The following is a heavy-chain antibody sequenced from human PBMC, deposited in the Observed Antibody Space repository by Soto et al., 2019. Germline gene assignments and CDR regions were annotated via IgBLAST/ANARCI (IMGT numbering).Heavy chain of an antibody. CDR3: AREVAGTTDY. CDR2: IYYSGST. J-gene: IGHJ4*02. Sequence: QVQLQESGPGLVKPSETLSLTCTVSGGSISSYYWSWIRQPPGKGLEWIGYIYYSGSTNYNPSLMVRVTISVDTSQNQVPLKLSSVPAADTAVYYCAREVAGTTDYWGQGTLVTVSS. D-gene: IGHD6-19*01. CDR1: GGSISSYY. V-gene: IGHV4-59*01.